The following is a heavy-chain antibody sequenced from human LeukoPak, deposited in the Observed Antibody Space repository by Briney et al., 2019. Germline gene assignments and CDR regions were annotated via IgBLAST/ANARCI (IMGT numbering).Heavy chain of an antibody. Sequence: GESLKISCKGSGYSFTSYWIGWVRQMPGKGLEWMGIIYPGDSDTRYSPSFQGQVTISADKSISTAYLQWSSLKASDTAMYYCARTVSMTTMRLGAFDMWGLGTMVTVSS. CDR1: GYSFTSYW. D-gene: IGHD4-17*01. J-gene: IGHJ3*02. V-gene: IGHV5-51*01. CDR3: ARTVSMTTMRLGAFDM. CDR2: IYPGDSDT.